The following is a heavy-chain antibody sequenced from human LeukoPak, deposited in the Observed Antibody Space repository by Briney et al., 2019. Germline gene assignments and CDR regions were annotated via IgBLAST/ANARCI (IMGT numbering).Heavy chain of an antibody. J-gene: IGHJ5*02. CDR3: AREYCSSTSCYRGWFDP. Sequence: SETLSLTCAVYGGSFSGYYWSWIRQPPGKGLEWIGEINHSGSTNYNPSLKSRVTISVDTSKNQFSLKLSSVTAADTAVYYCAREYCSSTSCYRGWFDPWGQGTLVTVSS. CDR1: GGSFSGYY. D-gene: IGHD2-2*01. CDR2: INHSGST. V-gene: IGHV4-34*01.